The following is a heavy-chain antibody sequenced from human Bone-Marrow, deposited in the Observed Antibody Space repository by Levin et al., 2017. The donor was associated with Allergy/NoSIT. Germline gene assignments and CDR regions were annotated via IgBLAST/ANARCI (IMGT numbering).Heavy chain of an antibody. CDR2: INSDGSTT. J-gene: IGHJ3*02. CDR3: ARGKNSGDI. D-gene: IGHD6-19*01. V-gene: IGHV3-74*01. CDR1: GFLFRSSW. Sequence: LSLPCAASGFLFRSSWMHWVRQAPGKGLVWVSRINSDGSTTSYADSVKGRFTISRDNAKNTLYLQMNSLRAEDTAVYYCARGKNSGDIWGQGTMVTVSS.